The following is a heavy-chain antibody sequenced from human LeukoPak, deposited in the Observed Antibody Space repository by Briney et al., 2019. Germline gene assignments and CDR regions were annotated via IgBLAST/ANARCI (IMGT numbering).Heavy chain of an antibody. D-gene: IGHD3-10*01. V-gene: IGHV3-30*04. J-gene: IGHJ4*02. CDR3: ARDFGY. CDR1: GYMFSNYA. CDR2: ISVDGTNQ. Sequence: GGSLRLSCAASGYMFSNYAMNWVRQSADEGLEWVAIISVDGTNQQYADSVKGRFTISRDNSNNVLFLQMRSLRREDTAVYYCARDFGYWGQGTLVTVSS.